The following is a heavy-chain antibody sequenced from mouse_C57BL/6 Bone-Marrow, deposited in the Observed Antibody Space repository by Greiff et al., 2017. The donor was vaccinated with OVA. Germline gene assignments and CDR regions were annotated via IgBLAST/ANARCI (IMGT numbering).Heavy chain of an antibody. Sequence: VQLQQSGAELVRPGASVKLSCTASGYTITDDYMHWVKQRPEQGLEWIGWIDPDNGDTEYASKFQGKATITVDTSSNTAYLQLSSLTSEDTAVYYCTRSSPDYWGQGTTLTVSS. D-gene: IGHD1-3*01. V-gene: IGHV14-4*01. CDR2: IDPDNGDT. CDR1: GYTITDDY. CDR3: TRSSPDY. J-gene: IGHJ2*01.